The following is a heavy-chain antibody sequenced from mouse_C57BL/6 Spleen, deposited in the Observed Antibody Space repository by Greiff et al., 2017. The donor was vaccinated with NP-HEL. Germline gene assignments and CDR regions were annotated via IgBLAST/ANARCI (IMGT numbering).Heavy chain of an antibody. Sequence: VQLQQPGAELVKPGASVKMSCKASGYTFTSYWITWVKQRPGQGLEWIGDIYPGSGSTNYNEKFKSKATLTVDTSSSTAYMQLSSLTSEDSAVYYGARDYYGSSHWYFEVWGTGTTVTVSS. D-gene: IGHD1-1*01. CDR2: IYPGSGST. CDR3: ARDYYGSSHWYFEV. J-gene: IGHJ1*03. CDR1: GYTFTSYW. V-gene: IGHV1-55*01.